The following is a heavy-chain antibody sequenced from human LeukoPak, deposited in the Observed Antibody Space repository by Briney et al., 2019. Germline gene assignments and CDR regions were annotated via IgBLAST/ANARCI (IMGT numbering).Heavy chain of an antibody. CDR1: GYSFTNYW. D-gene: IGHD1-26*01. J-gene: IGHJ3*02. CDR3: ARSRLRGSLSGFDI. Sequence: GESLKISCKGSGYSFTNYWIGWVRQMPEKDLEWMGIIYPGDPDTRYSPSLQGQVTISADKSISTAYLQWSSLKASDTAMYYCARSRLRGSLSGFDIWGQGTLVTVSS. CDR2: IYPGDPDT. V-gene: IGHV5-51*01.